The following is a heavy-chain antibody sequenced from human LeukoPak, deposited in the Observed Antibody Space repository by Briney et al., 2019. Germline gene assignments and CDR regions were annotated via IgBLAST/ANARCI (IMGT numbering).Heavy chain of an antibody. CDR2: VFDSGRT. V-gene: IGHV4-59*01. Sequence: SETLSLTCSVSGASFSTNYWSWLRQPPGRGLEWIGYVFDSGRTNYKPSLKSRVTISVDTSTKQFTLRLSSVTAADTAVYYCARLYQQSKWKYYYYYMDVWGKGTAVTVSS. J-gene: IGHJ6*03. CDR1: GASFSTNY. D-gene: IGHD1-1*01. CDR3: ARLYQQSKWKYYYYYMDV.